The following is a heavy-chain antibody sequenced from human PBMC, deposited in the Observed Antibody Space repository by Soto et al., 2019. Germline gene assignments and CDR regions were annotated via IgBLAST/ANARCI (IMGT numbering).Heavy chain of an antibody. CDR3: AKEMGEWLPLDY. J-gene: IGHJ4*02. CDR2: ISWNSRNR. Sequence: SGGSLRLSCGASGFTFQDRTMHWVRQAPGKGLEWVSLISWNSRNRFYADSVKGRFTISRDNSRNSLYLQMNSLRADDTAFYYCAKEMGEWLPLDYWGPGTQVTVSS. CDR1: GFTFQDRT. D-gene: IGHD3-3*01. V-gene: IGHV3-43*01.